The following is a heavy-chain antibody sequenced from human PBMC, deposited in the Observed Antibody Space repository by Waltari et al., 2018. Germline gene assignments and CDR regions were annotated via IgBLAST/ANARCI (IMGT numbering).Heavy chain of an antibody. Sequence: EVQLVESGGGLVKPGGSLRLSCGASGFTFRNAWMSWVRQAPGKGLEWVGRIKNKADGGTTDYATPVKCRFSISRDDSKSTLYLQMNTLKSEDTAVYYCTTDPVLTAFDYWGQGTLVTVSS. V-gene: IGHV3-15*01. CDR2: IKNKADGGTT. D-gene: IGHD2-15*01. CDR1: GFTFRNAW. J-gene: IGHJ4*02. CDR3: TTDPVLTAFDY.